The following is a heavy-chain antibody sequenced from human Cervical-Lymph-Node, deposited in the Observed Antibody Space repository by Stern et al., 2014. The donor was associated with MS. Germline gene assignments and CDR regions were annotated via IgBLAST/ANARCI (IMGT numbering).Heavy chain of an antibody. CDR3: ARDGGGVDI. D-gene: IGHD2-8*01. Sequence: VQLVQSGAEVKKPGSSVKVSCKASGGTFSSYAMRWVRQAPGPGLEWVGGIIPSIGIANHAQKFQGRVTITADKSTNTGYMELSSLRSEDTALYYCARDGGGVDIWGQGTMVSVSS. J-gene: IGHJ3*02. V-gene: IGHV1-69*17. CDR1: GGTFSSYA. CDR2: IIPSIGIA.